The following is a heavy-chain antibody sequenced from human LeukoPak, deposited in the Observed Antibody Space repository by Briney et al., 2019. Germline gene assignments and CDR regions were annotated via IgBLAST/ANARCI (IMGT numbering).Heavy chain of an antibody. CDR3: ARLQTVLIAAAGRLEIDY. CDR2: ISAYNGNT. D-gene: IGHD6-13*01. Sequence: APVKVSCKASGYTFTSYGISWVRQAPGQGLEWMGWISAYNGNTNYAQKLQGRVTMTTDTSTSTAYMELRSLRSDDTAVYYCARLQTVLIAAAGRLEIDYWGQGTLVTVSS. J-gene: IGHJ4*02. V-gene: IGHV1-18*01. CDR1: GYTFTSYG.